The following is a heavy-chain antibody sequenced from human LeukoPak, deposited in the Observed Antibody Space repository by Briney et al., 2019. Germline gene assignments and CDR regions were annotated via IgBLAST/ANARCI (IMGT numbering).Heavy chain of an antibody. CDR2: IYYSGST. J-gene: IGHJ4*02. V-gene: IGHV4-39*02. CDR3: ARETLPAAPRTIDY. Sequence: PSETLSLTCTVSGGSISSSSYYWGWIRQPPGKGLEWIGSIYYSGSTYYNPSLKSRVTISVDTSKNQSSLKLSSVTAADTAVYYCARETLPAAPRTIDYWGQGTLVTVSS. D-gene: IGHD2-2*01. CDR1: GGSISSSSYY.